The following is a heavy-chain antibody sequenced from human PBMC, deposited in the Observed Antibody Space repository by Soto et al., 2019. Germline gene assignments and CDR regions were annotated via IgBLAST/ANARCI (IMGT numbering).Heavy chain of an antibody. CDR3: ARQGYYYDSSGYWDPMDV. Sequence: SETLSLTCTVSGGSISSSSYYWGWIRQPPGKGLEWIGSIYYSGSTYYNPSLKSRVTISVDTSKNQFSLKLSSVTAADTAVYYCARQGYYYDSSGYWDPMDVWGQGTTVTVSS. V-gene: IGHV4-39*01. CDR1: GGSISSSSYY. CDR2: IYYSGST. J-gene: IGHJ6*02. D-gene: IGHD3-22*01.